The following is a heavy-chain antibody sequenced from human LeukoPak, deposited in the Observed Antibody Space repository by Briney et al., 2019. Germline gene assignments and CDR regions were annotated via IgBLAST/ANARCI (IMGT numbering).Heavy chain of an antibody. CDR3: ARARSSYGYGDAFDI. Sequence: GGSLRLSCVASGFTVSNNYMSWIRQAPGKGLEWVSAIYSGGSTYHTDSVKGRFTISRDNSKNTLYLQMNSLRAEDTAVYYCARARSSYGYGDAFDIWGQGTMVTVSS. CDR1: GFTVSNNY. D-gene: IGHD5-18*01. J-gene: IGHJ3*02. CDR2: IYSGGST. V-gene: IGHV3-53*05.